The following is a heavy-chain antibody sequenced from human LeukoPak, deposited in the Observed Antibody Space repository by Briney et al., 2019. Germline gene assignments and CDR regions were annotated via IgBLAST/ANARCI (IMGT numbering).Heavy chain of an antibody. J-gene: IGHJ3*02. CDR3: ARRGCGGDGYCDAFDI. D-gene: IGHD5-24*01. Sequence: GESLKISCKDSGYSFTSYWIGWVRQMPGKGLEWMGIIYPGDSDTRYSPSFQGQVTISVDKSISTAYLQWSSVKASDTAMYYCARRGCGGDGYCDAFDIWGQGTMVTVSS. CDR1: GYSFTSYW. V-gene: IGHV5-51*01. CDR2: IYPGDSDT.